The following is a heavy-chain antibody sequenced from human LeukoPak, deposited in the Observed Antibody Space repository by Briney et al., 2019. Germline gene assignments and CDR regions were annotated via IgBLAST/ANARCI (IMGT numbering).Heavy chain of an antibody. CDR2: AHYSGRT. V-gene: IGHV4-59*08. J-gene: IGHJ4*02. CDR3: ARRGNSWNDFDS. Sequence: SETLSLTCTVSGASISSYYWSWIRQPPGKGLEWIAYAHYSGRTNYNPSLKSRVSISVDTSKKQFSLNLSSVTAADTAVYYCARRGNSWNDFDSWGQGTLVTVSS. CDR1: GASISSYY. D-gene: IGHD6-13*01.